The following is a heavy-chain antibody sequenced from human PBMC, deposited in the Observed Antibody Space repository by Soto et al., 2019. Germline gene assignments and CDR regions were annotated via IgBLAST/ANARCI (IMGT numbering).Heavy chain of an antibody. V-gene: IGHV1-18*04. D-gene: IGHD3-10*01. Sequence: QVQLVQSGAEVKKPGASVKVSCKASGYVFATYGISWVRQAPRQGLEWMGWITPNNGHTDYARKFQGRVTMTTDTSTSTAYMELRSLRSDDTAVYYCARDPPGLYYVDYWGRGTLVTVSS. CDR3: ARDPPGLYYVDY. CDR2: ITPNNGHT. CDR1: GYVFATYG. J-gene: IGHJ4*02.